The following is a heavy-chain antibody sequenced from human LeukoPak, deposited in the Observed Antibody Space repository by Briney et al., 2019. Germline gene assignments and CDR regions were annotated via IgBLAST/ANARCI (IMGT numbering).Heavy chain of an antibody. J-gene: IGHJ4*02. CDR2: IHPEGNEK. CDR3: ARGDDFSGDH. V-gene: IGHV3-7*04. Sequence: GGSLRLSCATSGFTFSNFWMSCVRQAPGRGLEWVANIHPEGNEKYHVESVKGRFTISRDNAMNLLFLQMKGLRVEDTAVYYCARGDDFSGDHWGQGTLVTVSS. CDR1: GFTFSNFW. D-gene: IGHD1-1*01.